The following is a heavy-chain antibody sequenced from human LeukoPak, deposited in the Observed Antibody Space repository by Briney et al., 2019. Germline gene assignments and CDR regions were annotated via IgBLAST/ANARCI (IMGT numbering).Heavy chain of an antibody. J-gene: IGHJ6*03. CDR1: GYTFTGYY. V-gene: IGHV1-2*02. Sequence: GASVKVSCKASGYTFTGYYMHWVRQAPGQGLEWMGWINPNSGGTNYAQKFQGRVTMTRDTSISTAYMELSRLRSDDTAVYYCAREYSGYDFEGLGGTYYYYMDVWGKGTTVTVSS. CDR2: INPNSGGT. D-gene: IGHD5-12*01. CDR3: AREYSGYDFEGLGGTYYYYMDV.